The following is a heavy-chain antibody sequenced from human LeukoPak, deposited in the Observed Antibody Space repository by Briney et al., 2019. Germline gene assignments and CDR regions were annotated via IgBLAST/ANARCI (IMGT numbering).Heavy chain of an antibody. CDR3: ARLLMTGTSRGFFDY. CDR1: GGSISTSSHY. D-gene: IGHD1-7*01. Sequence: SETLSLTCTVSGGSISTSSHYWGWIRQPPGKGLEWIGGIYDSGSTYSNPSLESRLTTSVDTSKNQFSLKLSSVTAADTAVYYCARLLMTGTSRGFFDYWGQGHPVTVSS. V-gene: IGHV4-39*01. J-gene: IGHJ4*02. CDR2: IYDSGST.